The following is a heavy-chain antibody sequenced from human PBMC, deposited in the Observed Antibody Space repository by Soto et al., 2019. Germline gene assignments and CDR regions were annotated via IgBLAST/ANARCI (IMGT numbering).Heavy chain of an antibody. J-gene: IGHJ4*02. CDR2: IVVGSGNT. D-gene: IGHD3-9*01. CDR3: AADYDILTGYYEFGY. Sequence: ASVKVSCKASGFTFTSSAMQWVRQARGQRLEWIGWIVVGSGNTNYAQKFQERVTITRDMSTSTAYMELSSLRSEDTAVYYCAADYDILTGYYEFGYWGQGTLVTVSS. CDR1: GFTFTSSA. V-gene: IGHV1-58*02.